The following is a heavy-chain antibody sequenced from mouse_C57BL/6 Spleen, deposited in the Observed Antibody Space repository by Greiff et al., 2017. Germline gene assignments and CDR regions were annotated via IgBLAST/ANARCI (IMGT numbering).Heavy chain of an antibody. Sequence: VQLQQSGAELVKPGASVKLSCKASGYTFTSYWMHWVKQRPGQGLEWIGMIHPNSGSTNYNEKFKSKATLTVDKSSSTAYMQLSSLTSEDSAVYYCARGFSQVTSYFDYWGQGTTLTVSS. CDR2: IHPNSGST. CDR3: ARGFSQVTSYFDY. V-gene: IGHV1-64*01. CDR1: GYTFTSYW. J-gene: IGHJ2*01. D-gene: IGHD2-3*01.